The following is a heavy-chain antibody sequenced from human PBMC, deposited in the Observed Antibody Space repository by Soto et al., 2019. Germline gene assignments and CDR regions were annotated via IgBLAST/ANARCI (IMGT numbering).Heavy chain of an antibody. CDR1: GFTFSSYS. CDR3: ARDKQWLVRGYYYGMDV. V-gene: IGHV3-21*01. J-gene: IGHJ6*02. D-gene: IGHD6-19*01. CDR2: ISSSSSYI. Sequence: PGGSLRLSCAASGFTFSSYSMNWVHQAPGKGLEWVSSISSSSSYIYYSDSVKCRFTISRDNAKNSLYLQMNSLRAEDTDVYYCARDKQWLVRGYYYGMDVWGQGTTVTVSS.